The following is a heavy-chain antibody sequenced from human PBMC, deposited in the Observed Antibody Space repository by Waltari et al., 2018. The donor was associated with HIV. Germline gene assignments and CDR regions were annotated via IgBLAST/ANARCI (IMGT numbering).Heavy chain of an antibody. D-gene: IGHD3-16*01. CDR2: IKSDGSST. CDR3: ATPIMIAFGGEDF. CDR1: GFTFSTYW. J-gene: IGHJ4*02. Sequence: EVQLVESGGGLVQPGGSLRPSCAASGFTFSTYWMHWVSKVPGKGLVWVARIKSDGSSTSYADSVKGRCTVSRDNAKNTLYLQMNSLRPEDSAVYYCATPIMIAFGGEDFWGQGTLVTVSS. V-gene: IGHV3-74*02.